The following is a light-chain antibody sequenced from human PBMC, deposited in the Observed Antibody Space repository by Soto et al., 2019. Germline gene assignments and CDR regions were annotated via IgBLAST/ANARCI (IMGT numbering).Light chain of an antibody. Sequence: QSVLTQPPSASGTPGQRVTISCSGSTYNIGSNSVGWYQQVPGTAPKLLIYNDIDRPSGVPDRFSGSRSGTSASLAISGLQSEDEADYYCAAWDDSLSGVVFGGGTKLTVL. V-gene: IGLV1-44*01. J-gene: IGLJ3*02. CDR1: TYNIGSNS. CDR3: AAWDDSLSGVV. CDR2: NDI.